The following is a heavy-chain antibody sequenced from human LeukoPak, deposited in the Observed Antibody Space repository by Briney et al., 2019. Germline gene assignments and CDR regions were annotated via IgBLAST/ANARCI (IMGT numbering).Heavy chain of an antibody. CDR2: IYTSGST. CDR3: ARESVGAPYFFDY. J-gene: IGHJ4*02. Sequence: SQTLSLTCTVSGGSISTGTDYWSWIRQPAGKGLEWIGRIYTSGSTNYNPSLKSRVTISVNTSKNQFFLQLSSVTAAATVVYCCARESVGAPYFFDYWGQGTLVTVSS. V-gene: IGHV4-61*02. CDR1: GGSISTGTDY. D-gene: IGHD1-26*01.